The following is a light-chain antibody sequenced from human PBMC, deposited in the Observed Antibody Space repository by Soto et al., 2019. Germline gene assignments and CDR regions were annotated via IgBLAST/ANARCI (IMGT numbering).Light chain of an antibody. Sequence: IVLTQSPATLSLSPGERATLSCRASQSIGNYLAWYQQKPGQAPRLLIFDASNRATDIPDRFSGSGSGTDFSLTIRFLEPEDFAVYYCQQRRDCPLTFGGGTTVDFK. CDR3: QQRRDCPLT. CDR2: DAS. V-gene: IGKV3-11*01. CDR1: QSIGNY. J-gene: IGKJ4*01.